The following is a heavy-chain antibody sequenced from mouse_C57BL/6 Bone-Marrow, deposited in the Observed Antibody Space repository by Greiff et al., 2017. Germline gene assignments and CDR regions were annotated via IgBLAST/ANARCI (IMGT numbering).Heavy chain of an antibody. Sequence: EVQVVASGGGLVQPKGSLTLSCAASGFSFNTYAMNWVRQAPGKGLEWVARIRSKSNNYATYYAESVKERFTISRDDSESMLYLQMNNLKTEDTAMYYCVRHYYVCFDYWGQGTTLTVSS. D-gene: IGHD1-1*01. CDR3: VRHYYVCFDY. J-gene: IGHJ2*01. CDR1: GFSFNTYA. CDR2: IRSKSNNYAT. V-gene: IGHV10-1*01.